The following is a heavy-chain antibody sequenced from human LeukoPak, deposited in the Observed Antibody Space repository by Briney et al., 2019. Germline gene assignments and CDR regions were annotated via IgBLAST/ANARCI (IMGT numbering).Heavy chain of an antibody. V-gene: IGHV3-48*03. D-gene: IGHD3-10*01. CDR3: ARVSGGHYGSGSYTAEGV. Sequence: GGSLRLSCAASGFTFRSYEMNWVRQAPGKGLEWVSYISSSGSTIYYADSVKGRFTISRDNAKSSLFLQMNSLRDEDTAVYYCARVSGGHYGSGSYTAEGVWGQGTTVTVSS. CDR2: ISSSGSTI. CDR1: GFTFRSYE. J-gene: IGHJ6*02.